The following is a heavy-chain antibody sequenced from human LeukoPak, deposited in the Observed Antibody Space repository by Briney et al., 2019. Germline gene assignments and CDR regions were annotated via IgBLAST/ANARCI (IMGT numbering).Heavy chain of an antibody. CDR3: ARVGGYFTYYFDY. J-gene: IGHJ4*02. V-gene: IGHV3-30-3*01. Sequence: GRSLRLSCAASGFTFSSSAMHWVRQAPGKGLEWVAVVSYDGSNKYYADSVKGRFTISRDNSKYTLYVQMNSLTAEDTAVYYCARVGGYFTYYFDYWGQGTLVTVSS. CDR2: VSYDGSNK. D-gene: IGHD2-21*02. CDR1: GFTFSSSA.